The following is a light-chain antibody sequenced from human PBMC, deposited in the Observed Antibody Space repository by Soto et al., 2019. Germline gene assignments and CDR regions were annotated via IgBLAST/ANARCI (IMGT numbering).Light chain of an antibody. CDR3: QKYDNAPLT. J-gene: IGKJ4*01. Sequence: DIQMTQAPSSLSESVGDRVTLSCRARQDISTYLDWYQQKQGKVPKLLISAAYTLQSRVPPRFSGSGSGTDFTLTISSLQPEDVAAYYCQKYDNAPLTFGGATKVEIK. V-gene: IGKV1-27*01. CDR2: AAY. CDR1: QDISTY.